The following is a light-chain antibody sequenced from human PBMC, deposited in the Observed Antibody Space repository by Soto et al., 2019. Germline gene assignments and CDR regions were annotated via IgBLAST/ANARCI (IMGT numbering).Light chain of an antibody. CDR2: GAS. J-gene: IGKJ1*01. CDR1: QSVSSN. CDR3: QQYNNWPPTWK. Sequence: EIVMTQSPATLSVSPGERATLSCSSSQSVSSNLAWYQQKPGQAPRLLIYGASTRATGIPARFSGSGSGTEFTLTISRLQSEDFAVYYCQQYNNWPPTWKCGQGNKGAIK. V-gene: IGKV3-15*01.